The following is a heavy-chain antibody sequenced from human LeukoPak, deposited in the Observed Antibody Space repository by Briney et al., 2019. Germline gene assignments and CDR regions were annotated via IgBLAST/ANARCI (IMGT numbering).Heavy chain of an antibody. CDR2: INPNSGGT. D-gene: IGHD2-15*01. Sequence: ASVKVSCKASGYTFTGYYMHWVRQAPGQGLEWMGWINPNSGGTNYAQKFQGRVTMTRDTSISTAYMELSRLRSDDTAVYYCARDCSGGSCYSAFDDWGQGTLVTVSS. CDR1: GYTFTGYY. V-gene: IGHV1-2*02. J-gene: IGHJ4*02. CDR3: ARDCSGGSCYSAFDD.